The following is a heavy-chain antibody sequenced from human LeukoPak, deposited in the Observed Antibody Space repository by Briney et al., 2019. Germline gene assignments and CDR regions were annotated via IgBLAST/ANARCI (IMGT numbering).Heavy chain of an antibody. D-gene: IGHD3-10*01. Sequence: GGSLRLSCAASGFTFTSYAMSWVRQAPGKGLEWVSAISGSGGSTYYADSVKGRFTISRENSKNTLFLQMNSLRAEDTAVYYCAKAPSSGGSGSYFYYYGMDVWGQGTTVTVSS. J-gene: IGHJ6*02. CDR1: GFTFTSYA. CDR3: AKAPSSGGSGSYFYYYGMDV. CDR2: ISGSGGST. V-gene: IGHV3-23*01.